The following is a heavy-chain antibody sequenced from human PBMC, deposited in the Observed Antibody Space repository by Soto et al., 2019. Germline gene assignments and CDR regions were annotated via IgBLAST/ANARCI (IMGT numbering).Heavy chain of an antibody. V-gene: IGHV3-30-3*01. CDR1: GFTFSSYE. J-gene: IGHJ3*02. CDR2: ISYDGSNK. D-gene: IGHD1-26*01. Sequence: VQLVESGGGLVQPGGSLRLSCAASGFTFSSYEMNWVRQAPGKGLEWVAVISYDGSNKYYADSVKGRFTISRDNSKNTLYLQMNSLRAEDTAVYYCARVQFETGSSDGAFDIWGQGTMVTVSS. CDR3: ARVQFETGSSDGAFDI.